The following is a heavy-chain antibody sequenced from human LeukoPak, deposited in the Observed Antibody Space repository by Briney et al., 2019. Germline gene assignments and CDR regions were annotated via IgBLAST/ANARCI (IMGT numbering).Heavy chain of an antibody. CDR1: GFTYSSYA. CDR2: ISVTGSSA. D-gene: IGHD6-19*01. CDR3: AKDRGSTGWSDY. Sequence: PGGCLRLSCAASGFTYSSYAMTWVRQAPGRGLEWVSSISVTGSSAYYADSVKGRFTISRDNSMNTVDLQMNSLRADDTAVYYCAKDRGSTGWSDYWGQGNLVTVS. J-gene: IGHJ4*02. V-gene: IGHV3-23*01.